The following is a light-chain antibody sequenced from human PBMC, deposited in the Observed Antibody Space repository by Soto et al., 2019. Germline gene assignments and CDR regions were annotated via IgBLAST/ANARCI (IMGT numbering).Light chain of an antibody. Sequence: EIVLTQAPGTLSLSPGERATLSCRASQSVSSRYLARYQQKPGQAPRRLIYGASNRATGIPDRFSGSGSGTDFTLTIGRLEPEDVAVYLCQQYGSSPPYSFGPGTKVAIQ. V-gene: IGKV3-20*01. CDR2: GAS. CDR1: QSVSSRY. CDR3: QQYGSSPPYS. J-gene: IGKJ2*01.